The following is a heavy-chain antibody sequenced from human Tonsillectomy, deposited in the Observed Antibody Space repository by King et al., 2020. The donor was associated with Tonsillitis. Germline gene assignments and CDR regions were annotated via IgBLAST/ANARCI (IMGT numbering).Heavy chain of an antibody. V-gene: IGHV3-30*18. CDR3: AKEAQRVFDY. J-gene: IGHJ4*02. CDR1: GFTFSSYG. CDR2: ISYDGSNK. Sequence: QLVQSGGGVVQPGRSLRLSCAASGFTFSSYGTHWVRQAPGKGLEWVAGISYDGSNKHYADSVKGRFTISRDNSKNTLYLQMNSLRAEDTAVYYCAKEAQRVFDYWGQGTLVTVSS.